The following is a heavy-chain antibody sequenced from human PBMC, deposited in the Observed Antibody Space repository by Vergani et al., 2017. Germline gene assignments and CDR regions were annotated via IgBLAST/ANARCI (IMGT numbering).Heavy chain of an antibody. Sequence: EVQLVESGGGIVKPGGSLRLSCVASGFSFRNAWMNWVRRTPGKGLEWVGRIKSTFDRGTTDYAAAVKGRFAMSRDDSKNTLFLQLNGLKTEDVGVYYCATDXRYFGDGSCYWLRDHKYYGMDVWCQGTTVTDSS. D-gene: IGHD3-9*01. V-gene: IGHV3-15*07. CDR3: ATDXRYFGDGSCYWLRDHKYYGMDV. CDR2: IKSTFDRGTT. CDR1: GFSFRNAW. J-gene: IGHJ6*02.